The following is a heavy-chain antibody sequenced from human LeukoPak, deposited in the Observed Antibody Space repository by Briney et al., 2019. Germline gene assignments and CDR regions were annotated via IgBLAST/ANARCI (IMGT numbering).Heavy chain of an antibody. J-gene: IGHJ4*02. D-gene: IGHD6-19*01. CDR3: AKRGGSGWERGFDY. Sequence: GGSLRLSCAASGFTFSNYAMSWVCQAPGKGLEWVSAISASGGSTYYADSVKGRFTISRDNSRNTLFLQMNSLRAEDTAVYYCAKRGGSGWERGFDYWGQGNLVTVSS. CDR1: GFTFSNYA. V-gene: IGHV3-23*01. CDR2: ISASGGST.